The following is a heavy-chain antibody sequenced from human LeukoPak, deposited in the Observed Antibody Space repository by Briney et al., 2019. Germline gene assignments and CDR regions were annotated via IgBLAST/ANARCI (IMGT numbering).Heavy chain of an antibody. J-gene: IGHJ6*03. D-gene: IGHD4-11*01. Sequence: SETLSLTCTVSGGSISSSSYYWGWIRQPPGTGLDWIGSMYYSGSTYYNPSIKSRVTISVDTSKNQFSLRLSSVTAADTAVYYCSRDSAPSYSNYYYYYYMDVWGKGTTVTVSS. CDR2: MYYSGST. V-gene: IGHV4-39*07. CDR3: SRDSAPSYSNYYYYYYMDV. CDR1: GGSISSSSYY.